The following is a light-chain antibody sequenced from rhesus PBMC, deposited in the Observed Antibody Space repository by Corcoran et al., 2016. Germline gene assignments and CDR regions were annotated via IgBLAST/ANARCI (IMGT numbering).Light chain of an antibody. CDR1: QGISSW. Sequence: DIQMTQSPSSLSASVGDRVTITCRASQGISSWLAWYQQKPGKAPKFLNYKATSLQSGVPSRFSGRGSGTAFTLTISSLQPEDFATYYCQQYNSAPYRFGQGTKVEIK. V-gene: IGKV1-21*01. J-gene: IGKJ2*01. CDR3: QQYNSAPYR. CDR2: KAT.